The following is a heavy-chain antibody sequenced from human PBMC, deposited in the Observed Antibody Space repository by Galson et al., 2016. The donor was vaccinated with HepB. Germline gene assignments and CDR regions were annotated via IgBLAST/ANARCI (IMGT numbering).Heavy chain of an antibody. CDR1: GYTFTNRW. CDR3: ARVHFYYGMDV. CDR2: IYPGDSDT. J-gene: IGHJ6*02. Sequence: QSGAEVKKPGESLKISCKAFGYTFTNRWIGWVRQMPGKGLEWMGIIYPGDSDTTYSSSFQGQVTISVDKSINTAYLQWSSLKASDTAMYYCARVHFYYGMDVWGQGTTVTVSS. V-gene: IGHV5-51*01.